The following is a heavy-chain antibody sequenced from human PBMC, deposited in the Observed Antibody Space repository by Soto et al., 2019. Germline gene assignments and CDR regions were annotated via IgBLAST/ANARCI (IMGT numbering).Heavy chain of an antibody. CDR3: AKALLEWLLGTTGYYYYYCMSV. CDR2: ISGSGGST. Sequence: EVQLLESGGGLVQPGGSLRLSCAASGFTFSSYAMSWVRQAPGKGLEWVSAISGSGGSTYYAGSVKGRFTISRDKSKNAMNLQMNSLGAEARAVYYCAKALLEWLLGTTGYYYYYCMSVWGKGTTVTVSS. J-gene: IGHJ6*03. V-gene: IGHV3-23*01. CDR1: GFTFSSYA. D-gene: IGHD3-3*02.